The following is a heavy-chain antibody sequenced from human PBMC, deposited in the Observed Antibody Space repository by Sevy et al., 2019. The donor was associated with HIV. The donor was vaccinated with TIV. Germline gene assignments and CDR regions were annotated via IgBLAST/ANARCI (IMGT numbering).Heavy chain of an antibody. CDR1: GGTFSSYA. CDR2: IIPIFGTA. V-gene: IGHV1-69*13. J-gene: IGHJ3*02. Sequence: ASVKVSCKASGGTFSSYAISWVRQAPGQGLEWMGGIIPIFGTANYAQKFQGRVTITADESMSTAYMELSSLRSEDTAVYYCAVEYSSSSGGLGAFDIWGQGTMVTVSS. CDR3: AVEYSSSSGGLGAFDI. D-gene: IGHD6-6*01.